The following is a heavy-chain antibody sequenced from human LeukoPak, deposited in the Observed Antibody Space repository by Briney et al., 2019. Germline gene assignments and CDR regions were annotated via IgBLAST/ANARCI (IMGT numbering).Heavy chain of an antibody. CDR1: GFTFSSYG. J-gene: IGHJ4*02. CDR2: ISSSSSTI. V-gene: IGHV3-48*01. CDR3: ARDRELGLFDY. D-gene: IGHD7-27*01. Sequence: LTGGSLRLSCAASGFTFSSYGMHWVRQAPGKGLEWVSYISSSSSTIYYADSVKGRFTISRDNAKNSLYLQMNSLRAEDTAVYYCARDRELGLFDYWGQGTLVTVSS.